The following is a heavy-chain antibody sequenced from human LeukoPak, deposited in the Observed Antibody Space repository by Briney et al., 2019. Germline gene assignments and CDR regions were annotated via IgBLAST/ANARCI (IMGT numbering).Heavy chain of an antibody. CDR3: ARGRTVRGGRTALSDY. CDR2: INHLGNV. Sequence: SETLSLTCEVYGESFSGYYWHWIRQPPGKGLEWIGEINHLGNVNYNPSLKSRVTMSIDTSNNRFSLKVTSLSAADTAVYYCARGRTVRGGRTALSDYWGQGTLVTVSS. CDR1: GESFSGYY. D-gene: IGHD3-10*01. J-gene: IGHJ4*02. V-gene: IGHV4-34*01.